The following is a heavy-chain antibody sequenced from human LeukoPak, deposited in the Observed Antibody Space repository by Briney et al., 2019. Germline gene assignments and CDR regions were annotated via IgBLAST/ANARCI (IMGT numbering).Heavy chain of an antibody. CDR3: ARDQVGRYYDSSGCIGWFDP. CDR2: IYYSGST. J-gene: IGHJ5*02. D-gene: IGHD3-22*01. V-gene: IGHV4-39*07. CDR1: GGSISSSSYY. Sequence: SETLSLTCTVSGGSISSSSYYWGWIRQPPGKGLEWIGSIYYSGSTYYNPSLKSRVTISVDTSKNQFSLKLSSVTAADTAVYYCARDQVGRYYDSSGCIGWFDPWGQGTLVTVSS.